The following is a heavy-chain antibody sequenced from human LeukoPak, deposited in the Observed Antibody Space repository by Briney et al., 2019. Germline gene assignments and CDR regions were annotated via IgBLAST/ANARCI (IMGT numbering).Heavy chain of an antibody. V-gene: IGHV4-39*01. J-gene: IGHJ4*02. D-gene: IGHD5-18*01. CDR1: GGSISSSSYY. CDR2: IYYSGST. CDR3: ARHVDTAMAGFDY. Sequence: PSETLSLTCTVSGGSISSSSYYWGWIRQPPGKGLEWIGSIYYSGSTYYNPSLKSRVTISVDTSKNQFSLKLSSVTAADTAVYYCARHVDTAMAGFDYWGQGTLVTVSS.